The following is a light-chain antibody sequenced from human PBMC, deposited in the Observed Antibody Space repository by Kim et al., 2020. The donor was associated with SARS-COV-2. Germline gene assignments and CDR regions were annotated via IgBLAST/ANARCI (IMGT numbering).Light chain of an antibody. J-gene: IGLJ2*01. CDR3: QAWGPVIQV. Sequence: PVKLTSSPGIGQRGKAIAWNQQQPKKGTRYLMKVASAGSHAKGDGIPDRVSGSSCGAERYLILSSLQSDDEGDYYCQAWGPVIQVFGRGTRLTVL. CDR2: VASAGSH. V-gene: IGLV4-69*01. CDR1: IGQRGKA.